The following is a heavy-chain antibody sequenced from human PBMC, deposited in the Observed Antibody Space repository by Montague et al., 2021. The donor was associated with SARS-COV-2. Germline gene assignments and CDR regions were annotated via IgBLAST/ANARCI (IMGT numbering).Heavy chain of an antibody. CDR3: ARNRGWGSRGAGYIDL. CDR2: IYYTGST. J-gene: IGHJ2*01. CDR1: GGSISGVNYY. Sequence: ALSLTCTVSGGSISGVNYYWTWIRQHPGKGLEWIAYIYYTGSTYYNPSLQSRLRTSLDTSKNQFSLTLTSGTAADTAIYYCARNRGWGSRGAGYIDLWGRGTLVTVSS. V-gene: IGHV4-31*03. D-gene: IGHD7-27*01.